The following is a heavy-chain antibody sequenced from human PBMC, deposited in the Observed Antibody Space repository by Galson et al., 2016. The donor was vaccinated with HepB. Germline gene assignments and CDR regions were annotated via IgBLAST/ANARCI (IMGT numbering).Heavy chain of an antibody. D-gene: IGHD4-23*01. CDR1: GFTFSTYA. J-gene: IGHJ4*02. CDR3: ARECRGGYGGNVCY. Sequence: SLRLSCAASGFTFSTYAMSWVRQAPGKGLEWVAVTLYDGSETYYADSVKGRFTMSRDNSKNTVYLQMNSLREEDTANYHWARECRGGYGGNVCYWGQGTLVTVSS. CDR2: TLYDGSET. V-gene: IGHV3-30*04.